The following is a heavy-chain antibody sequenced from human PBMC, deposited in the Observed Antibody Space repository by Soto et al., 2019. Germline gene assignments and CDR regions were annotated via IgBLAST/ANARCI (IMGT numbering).Heavy chain of an antibody. CDR3: ARAYCSGGSCYSGGYYFDY. Sequence: QVQLVQSGAEVKKPGASVKVSCKASGYTFTSYAMHWVRQAPGQRLEWMGWINAGNGNTKYSQKFQGRVTITRDTSASTAYMELSRLRSEYTAVYYCARAYCSGGSCYSGGYYFDYWGQGTLVTVSS. V-gene: IGHV1-3*01. J-gene: IGHJ4*02. D-gene: IGHD2-15*01. CDR2: INAGNGNT. CDR1: GYTFTSYA.